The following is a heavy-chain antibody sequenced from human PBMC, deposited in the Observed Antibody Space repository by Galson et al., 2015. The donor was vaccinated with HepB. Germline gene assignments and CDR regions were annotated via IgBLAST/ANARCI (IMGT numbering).Heavy chain of an antibody. CDR2: IYSGGST. D-gene: IGHD1-1*01. CDR1: GFTVSSNY. CDR3: ARTTTLTRAFDI. V-gene: IGHV3-66*01. J-gene: IGHJ3*02. Sequence: SLRLSCAASGFTVSSNYMSRVRQAPGKGLEWVSVIYSGGSTYYADSVKGRFTISRDNSKNTLYLQMNSLRAEDTAVYYCARTTTLTRAFDIWGQGTMVTVSS.